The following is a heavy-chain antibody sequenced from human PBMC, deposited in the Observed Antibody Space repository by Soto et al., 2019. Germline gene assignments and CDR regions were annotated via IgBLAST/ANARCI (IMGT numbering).Heavy chain of an antibody. CDR3: AKNQGVELVPLATVDWFDP. Sequence: PGGSLRLSCAASGFIFDNFGISWGRQAPGKGLEWISSISGSGFKKYYADSVKGRFTISRDNSKSTVYLELNNLSAEDTAVYHCAKNQGVELVPLATVDWFDPWGQGSVVTVSS. CDR2: ISGSGFKK. D-gene: IGHD1-26*01. CDR1: GFIFDNFG. J-gene: IGHJ5*02. V-gene: IGHV3-23*01.